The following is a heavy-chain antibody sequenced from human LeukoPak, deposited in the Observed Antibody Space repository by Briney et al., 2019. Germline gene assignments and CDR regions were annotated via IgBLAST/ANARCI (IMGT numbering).Heavy chain of an antibody. CDR2: ISSSSSYI. V-gene: IGHV3-21*01. Sequence: GGSLRLSCAASGFTFSSYSMNWVRQAPGKGLEWVSSISSSSSYIYYADSVKGRFTISRDNAKNSLYLQMSSLRAEDTAVYYCARRGYSGYVVDPWGQGTLVTVSS. CDR1: GFTFSSYS. CDR3: ARRGYSGYVVDP. J-gene: IGHJ5*02. D-gene: IGHD5-12*01.